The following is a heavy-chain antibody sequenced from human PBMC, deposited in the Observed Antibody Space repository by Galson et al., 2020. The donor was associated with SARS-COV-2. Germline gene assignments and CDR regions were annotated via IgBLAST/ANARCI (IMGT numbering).Heavy chain of an antibody. CDR3: ARGLKPRITIFGVVIIYGNWFDP. V-gene: IGHV1-8*01. CDR2: MNPNSGNT. CDR1: GYTFTSYD. D-gene: IGHD3-3*01. Sequence: ASVKVSCKASGYTFTSYDINWVRQATGQGLEWMGWMNPNSGNTGYAQKFQGRVTMTRNTSISTAYMELSSLRSEDTAVYYCARGLKPRITIFGVVIIYGNWFDPWGQGTLVTVSS. J-gene: IGHJ5*02.